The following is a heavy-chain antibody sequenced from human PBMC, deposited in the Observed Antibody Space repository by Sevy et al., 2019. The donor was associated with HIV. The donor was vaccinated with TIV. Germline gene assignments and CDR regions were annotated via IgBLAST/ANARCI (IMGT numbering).Heavy chain of an antibody. D-gene: IGHD2-15*01. J-gene: IGHJ4*02. Sequence: GGSLRLSCAAFGFPFNNAWMSWVRQAPGKGLEWVGRIKSKTDGGTTDYATPVKGRFTISRDDSKNTLYLQMNSLKTDDTAVYYCTLGGLYCSGGSCYSEGFDTWGQGTLVTVSS. CDR2: IKSKTDGGTT. CDR3: TLGGLYCSGGSCYSEGFDT. CDR1: GFPFNNAW. V-gene: IGHV3-15*01.